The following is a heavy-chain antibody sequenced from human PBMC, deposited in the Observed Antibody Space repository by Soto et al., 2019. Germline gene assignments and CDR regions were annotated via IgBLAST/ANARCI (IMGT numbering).Heavy chain of an antibody. CDR2: IYYSGST. D-gene: IGHD6-19*01. CDR1: GDSISSYY. J-gene: IGHJ4*02. V-gene: IGHV4-59*12. Sequence: SETLSLTCTVSGDSISSYYWSWIRQPPGKGLEWIGYIYYSGSTNYSPSLESRVTLSVDKSKKQFSLKMHSVTAADTAVYFCVMSPGWYKIDSWGQGILVTVSS. CDR3: VMSPGWYKIDS.